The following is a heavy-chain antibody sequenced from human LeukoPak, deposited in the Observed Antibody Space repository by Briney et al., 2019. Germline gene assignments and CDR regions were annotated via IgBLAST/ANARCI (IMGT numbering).Heavy chain of an antibody. V-gene: IGHV1-18*01. J-gene: IGHJ4*02. CDR3: ARDWPTVITDY. D-gene: IGHD4-11*01. CDR2: ISTSKGDT. CDR1: GYTFTSHG. Sequence: ASVKVSCKTSGYTFTSHGISWVRQAPGQGLEWMGWISTSKGDTNYAQKFKGRLTMTTDRSTYTAYMELRSLSSDDTAVYCCARDWPTVITDYWGQGTLVTVSS.